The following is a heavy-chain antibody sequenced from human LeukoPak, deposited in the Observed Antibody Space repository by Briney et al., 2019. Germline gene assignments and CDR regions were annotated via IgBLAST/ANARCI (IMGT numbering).Heavy chain of an antibody. J-gene: IGHJ1*01. CDR1: GFTFSSYW. Sequence: TGGSLRLSCAASGFTFSSYWMHWVRQAPGKGLVWVSRINEDGTYTSYADSVKGRFTISRDNAKNTLYLQMSSMTAEDTAVYYGTKDLTGPQAFWGQGTLVTVSS. CDR3: TKDLTGPQAF. V-gene: IGHV3-74*01. CDR2: INEDGTYT. D-gene: IGHD3-16*01.